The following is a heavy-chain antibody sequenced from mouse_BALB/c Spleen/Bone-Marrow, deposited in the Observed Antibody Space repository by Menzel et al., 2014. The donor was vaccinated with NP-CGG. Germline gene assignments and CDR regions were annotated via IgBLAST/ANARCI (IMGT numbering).Heavy chain of an antibody. CDR3: ASYRYGWYFDV. CDR2: IDPANGNT. Sequence: EVKLEESGAELVKLGASVKLSCTASGLNIKDTYMHWVKRRPEQGLEWIGRIDPANGNTKYDPKFQGKATITADTSSNTAHLQLNSLTSEDTAVYYCASYRYGWYFDVWGAGTTVTVSS. CDR1: GLNIKDTY. D-gene: IGHD2-12*01. J-gene: IGHJ1*01. V-gene: IGHV14-3*02.